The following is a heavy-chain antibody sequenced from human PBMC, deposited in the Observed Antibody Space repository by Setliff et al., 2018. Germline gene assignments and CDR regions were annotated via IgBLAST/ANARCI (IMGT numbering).Heavy chain of an antibody. V-gene: IGHV1-18*01. Sequence: AASVKVSCKASGYTFTDYGVTWVRQAPGQGLEWVGWISPYTGNAYYAPKFQGRVSLTTDTSATTAYMELKNLRSDDTAVYYCARINFYVSSGYYYAPDFWGQGTLVTVSS. D-gene: IGHD3-22*01. CDR3: ARINFYVSSGYYYAPDF. J-gene: IGHJ4*02. CDR1: GYTFTDYG. CDR2: ISPYTGNA.